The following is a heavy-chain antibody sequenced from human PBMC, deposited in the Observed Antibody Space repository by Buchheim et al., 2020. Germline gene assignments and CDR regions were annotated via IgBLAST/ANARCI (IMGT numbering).Heavy chain of an antibody. CDR2: IEPDGSET. CDR3: ARVSGPLDY. V-gene: IGHV3-7*01. J-gene: IGHJ4*02. CDR1: GFTFSSYW. Sequence: EVQLVESGGGLVQPGGSLRLSCAASGFTFSSYWMNWVHQAPGKGLEWVATIEPDGSETDYVVSGKGRFTISRDNTKNSLYLQVNSLRVEDTAVYYCARVSGPLDYWGQGTL.